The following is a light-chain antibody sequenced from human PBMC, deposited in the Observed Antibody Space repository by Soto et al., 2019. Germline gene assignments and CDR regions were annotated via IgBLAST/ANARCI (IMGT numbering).Light chain of an antibody. Sequence: ALQMTQSPSSLSASVGDRVTITCRASQDIRNDLGWYQQKPGKAPKLLIYAASSLQSGVSSRFSGSGSGRDFTLTISSLQPEDFATYYCLQVFNFPRTFAQGTKVDIK. CDR1: QDIRND. CDR3: LQVFNFPRT. J-gene: IGKJ1*01. V-gene: IGKV1-6*02. CDR2: AAS.